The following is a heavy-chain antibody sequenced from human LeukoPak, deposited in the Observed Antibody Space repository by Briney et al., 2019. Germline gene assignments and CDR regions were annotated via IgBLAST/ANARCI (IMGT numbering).Heavy chain of an antibody. CDR2: IKEDGSEK. CDR3: ARAGPAVGSSYDY. D-gene: IGHD2-15*01. Sequence: PGGSLRLSCAASGLTFSNYWMSWVRKAPGKGLEWVANIKEDGSEKYYVDSVKGRFTISRDNARNSLYLQINSLRAEDTAVYYCARAGPAVGSSYDYWGQGTLVTVSS. CDR1: GLTFSNYW. J-gene: IGHJ4*02. V-gene: IGHV3-7*01.